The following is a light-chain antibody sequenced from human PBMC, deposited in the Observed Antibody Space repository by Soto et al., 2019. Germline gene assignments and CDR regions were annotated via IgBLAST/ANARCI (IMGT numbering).Light chain of an antibody. CDR3: QQYQSYPIT. J-gene: IGKJ5*01. CDR2: AAS. CDR1: QGINNW. Sequence: DLQRSQAPCSLSASVGDSVTLPFXASQGINNWLAWYQQKPEKAPKSLIYAASSLQSGVPSRFSGSGSGTDFTLTISNLQPEDFATYYCQQYQSYPITFAQATRLEI. V-gene: IGKV1D-16*01.